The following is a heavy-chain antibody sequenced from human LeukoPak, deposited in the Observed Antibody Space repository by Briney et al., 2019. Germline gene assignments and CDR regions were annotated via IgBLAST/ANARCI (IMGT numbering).Heavy chain of an antibody. CDR2: ISASGGAT. CDR3: VKKGNSWSPRFDP. J-gene: IGHJ5*02. CDR1: GFTFSRSD. Sequence: GGSLRLSCEASGFTFSRSDMIWVRQAPGKGLEWVSIISASGGATFYADSVRGRFTISRDNSGNILYLQLDSLRAEDTALYHCVKKGNSWSPRFDPWGQGTLVTVSS. V-gene: IGHV3-23*01. D-gene: IGHD6-13*01.